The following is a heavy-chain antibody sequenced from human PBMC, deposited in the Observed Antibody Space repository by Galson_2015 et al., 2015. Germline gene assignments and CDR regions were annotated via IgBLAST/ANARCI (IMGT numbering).Heavy chain of an antibody. V-gene: IGHV4-59*12. Sequence: SETLSLTCTVSGGSISSYYWSWIRQPPGKGLEWIGYIYYSGSTYYNPSLKSRVTISVDTSKNQFSLKLSSVTAADTAVYYCARDAPYYYDSSGYFGAFDIWGQGTMVTVSS. D-gene: IGHD3-22*01. J-gene: IGHJ3*02. CDR2: IYYSGST. CDR3: ARDAPYYYDSSGYFGAFDI. CDR1: GGSISSYY.